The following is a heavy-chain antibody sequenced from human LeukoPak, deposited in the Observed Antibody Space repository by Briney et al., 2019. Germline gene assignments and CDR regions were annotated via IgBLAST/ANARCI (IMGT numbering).Heavy chain of an antibody. CDR1: GGSISSYS. D-gene: IGHD3-10*01. Sequence: SETLSLTCTVSGGSISSYSWSWIRQSAGKGLEWIGRFSISGSTEYSPSLKSRVTMSVDTPKNQFSLQLSSVTAADTAMYYCARGGAEGSYFDFWGQGTLVTVSS. V-gene: IGHV4-4*07. CDR2: FSISGST. J-gene: IGHJ4*02. CDR3: ARGGAEGSYFDF.